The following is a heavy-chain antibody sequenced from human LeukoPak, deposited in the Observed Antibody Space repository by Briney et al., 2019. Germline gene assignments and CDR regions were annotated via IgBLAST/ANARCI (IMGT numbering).Heavy chain of an antibody. Sequence: SCAASGFTFSSYAISWVRQAPGQGLEWMGGIIPIFGTANYAQKLQGRVTITADESTSTAYMELSSLRSEDTAVYYCAQTRRRDGYNWHFDYWGQGTLVTVSS. CDR1: GFTFSSYA. D-gene: IGHD5-24*01. CDR2: IIPIFGTA. CDR3: AQTRRRDGYNWHFDY. V-gene: IGHV1-69*01. J-gene: IGHJ4*02.